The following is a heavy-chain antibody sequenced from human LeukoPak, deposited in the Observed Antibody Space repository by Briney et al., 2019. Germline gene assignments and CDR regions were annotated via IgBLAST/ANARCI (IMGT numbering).Heavy chain of an antibody. Sequence: PSETLSLTCTVSGYSITNDNHYWSWIRQPAGKGLEWIGRISATGNTNYNPSPKSRVTISADTSKNQFSLRLSSVTAADTAVYYCTRKQWVEYYFDSWGQGTLVTVSS. CDR2: ISATGNT. D-gene: IGHD6-19*01. J-gene: IGHJ4*02. CDR3: TRKQWVEYYFDS. CDR1: GYSITNDNHY. V-gene: IGHV4-61*02.